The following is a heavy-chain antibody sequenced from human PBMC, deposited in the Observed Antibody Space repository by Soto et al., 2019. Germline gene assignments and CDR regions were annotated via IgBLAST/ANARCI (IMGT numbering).Heavy chain of an antibody. CDR3: ARVSGWYFLDY. CDR1: GYTFTSYA. CDR2: INAGNGNT. Sequence: QVQLVQSGAEEKKPGASVKVSCKASGYTFTSYAMHWVRQAPGQRLEWMGWINAGNGNTKYSQKFQGRVTITRDTHASTVYMELSSVRSEDTPVYSCARVSGWYFLDYWGQGTLVTVSS. V-gene: IGHV1-3*05. J-gene: IGHJ4*02. D-gene: IGHD6-19*01.